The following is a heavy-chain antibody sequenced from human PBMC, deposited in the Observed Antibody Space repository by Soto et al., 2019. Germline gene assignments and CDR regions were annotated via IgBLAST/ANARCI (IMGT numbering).Heavy chain of an antibody. CDR1: GSSFSGESAD. V-gene: IGHV6-1*01. Sequence: SQTLSVTCVISGSSFSGESADWNWIRQSPSRGLEWLGRTYFRSKWYNDYVISLKGRIIINPDTSRNQFSLQLDSVTPEDTAVYYCAREYFDSGIYGMDFWGQGTTVTVSS. J-gene: IGHJ6*02. CDR2: TYFRSKWYN. D-gene: IGHD3-10*01. CDR3: AREYFDSGIYGMDF.